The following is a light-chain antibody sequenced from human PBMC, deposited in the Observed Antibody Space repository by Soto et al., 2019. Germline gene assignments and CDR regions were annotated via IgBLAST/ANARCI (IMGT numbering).Light chain of an antibody. CDR3: SSYTSSSNTPVV. Sequence: QSALTQPASVSGSPGQSITISCTGTSSNVGGYNSVSWYQQHPGKAPKLMIYDVSDRPSGVSNRFSGSKSGNTASLTISGLQAEDEADHYCSSYTSSSNTPVVFGGGTKLTVL. CDR2: DVS. J-gene: IGLJ2*01. CDR1: SSNVGGYNS. V-gene: IGLV2-14*01.